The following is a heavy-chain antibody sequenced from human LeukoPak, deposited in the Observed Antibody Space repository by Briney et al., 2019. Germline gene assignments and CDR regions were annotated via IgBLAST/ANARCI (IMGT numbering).Heavy chain of an antibody. V-gene: IGHV4-39*07. D-gene: IGHD2-2*02. CDR1: GGSISSSSYY. CDR3: ASIYCSSTSCYMWAPYDAFDI. Sequence: SETLSLTCTVSGGSISSSSYYWGWIRQPPGKGLEWIGSIYYSGSTNYNPSLKSRVTISVDTSKNQFSLKLSSVTAADTAVYYCASIYCSSTSCYMWAPYDAFDIWGQGTMVTVSS. J-gene: IGHJ3*02. CDR2: IYYSGST.